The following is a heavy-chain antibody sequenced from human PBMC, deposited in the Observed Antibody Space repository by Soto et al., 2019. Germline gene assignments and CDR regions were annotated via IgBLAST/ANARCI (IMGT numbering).Heavy chain of an antibody. CDR3: ASTDIVSTIDGGHDAFDI. Sequence: GESLKISCKGSGYKFTNYWIGWVRQMPGKGLEWMAVIYPGDSDTRYSPSFQGQVTISADKSISTAYLQWSSLKASDTAIYYCASTDIVSTIDGGHDAFDIWGQGTMVTVSS. V-gene: IGHV5-51*01. J-gene: IGHJ3*02. CDR1: GYKFTNYW. D-gene: IGHD5-12*01. CDR2: IYPGDSDT.